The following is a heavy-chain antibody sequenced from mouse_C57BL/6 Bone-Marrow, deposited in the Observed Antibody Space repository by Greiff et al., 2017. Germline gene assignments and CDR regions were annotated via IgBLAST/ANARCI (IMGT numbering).Heavy chain of an antibody. CDR2: FYPGSGSI. CDR1: GYTFTEYT. V-gene: IGHV1-62-2*01. Sequence: QVQLQQSGAELVKPGASVKLSCKASGYTFTEYTIHWVKQRSGQGLEWIGWFYPGSGSIKYNEKFKDKATLTADKSSSTVYMELSRLTSEDSAVYVFARHPYYDYGIYYAMDYWGQGTAVTDSS. CDR3: ARHPYYDYGIYYAMDY. D-gene: IGHD2-4*01. J-gene: IGHJ4*01.